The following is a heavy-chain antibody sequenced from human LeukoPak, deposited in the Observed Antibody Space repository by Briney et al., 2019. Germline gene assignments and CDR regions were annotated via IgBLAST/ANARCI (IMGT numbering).Heavy chain of an antibody. D-gene: IGHD3-10*01. V-gene: IGHV3-30*18. CDR3: AKDRRAYYGSGSYGDAFDI. J-gene: IGHJ3*02. CDR1: GFTFSSYG. CDR2: ISYDGSNK. Sequence: GRSLRLSCAASGFTFSSYGMHWVRQAPGEGLEWVAVISYDGSNKYYADSVKGRFTISRDNSKNTLYLQMNSLRAEDTAVYYCAKDRRAYYGSGSYGDAFDIWGQGTMVTVSS.